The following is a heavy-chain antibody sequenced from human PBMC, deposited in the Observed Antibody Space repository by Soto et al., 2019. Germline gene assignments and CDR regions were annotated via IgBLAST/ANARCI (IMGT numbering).Heavy chain of an antibody. Sequence: AASVKVSCKASGYTFTSYYMHWVRQAPGQGLEWMGIINPSGGSTSYAQKFQGRVTMTRDTSTSTVYMELSSLRSEDTAVYYCARGITMIVVVITTSNYYGMDVWGQGTTVTVSS. V-gene: IGHV1-46*01. D-gene: IGHD3-22*01. CDR2: INPSGGST. J-gene: IGHJ6*02. CDR3: ARGITMIVVVITTSNYYGMDV. CDR1: GYTFTSYY.